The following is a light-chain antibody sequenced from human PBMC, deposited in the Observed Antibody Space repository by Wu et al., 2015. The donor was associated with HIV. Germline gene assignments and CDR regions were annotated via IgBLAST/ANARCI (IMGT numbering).Light chain of an antibody. V-gene: IGKV3-20*01. CDR3: QQYVTSPHT. CDR2: GAS. CDR1: QSVSTY. Sequence: EIVLTQSPATLSLSPGERATLSCRSSQSVSTYLAWYQQKPGQAPRLLIYGASNRATGIPDRFSGSGSGTDFTLTISRLEPEDFAVYYCQQYVTSPHTFGQGTKVEVK. J-gene: IGKJ1*01.